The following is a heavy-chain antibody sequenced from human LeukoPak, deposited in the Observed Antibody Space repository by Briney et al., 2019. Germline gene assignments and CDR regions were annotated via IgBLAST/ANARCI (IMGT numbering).Heavy chain of an antibody. CDR1: QFTFSSYG. V-gene: IGHV3-30*03. Sequence: GGSLRLSCATSQFTFSSYGMHWVRQAPGKGLEWVAFISYDESDEYYADSVKGRFTISRDNSKNTLYLQMNSLSAEDTAVYYCATHYYDSSGYYSPDYWGQGTLVTVSS. D-gene: IGHD3-22*01. CDR2: ISYDESDE. J-gene: IGHJ4*02. CDR3: ATHYYDSSGYYSPDY.